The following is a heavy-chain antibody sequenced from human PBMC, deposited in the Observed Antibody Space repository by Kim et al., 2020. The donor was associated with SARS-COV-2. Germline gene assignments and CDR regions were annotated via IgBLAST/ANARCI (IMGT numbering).Heavy chain of an antibody. Sequence: GGSLRLSCAASGFTFSSYAMHCVRQAPGKGLEWVAVISYDGSNKNYADSVKGRFTISRDNSKNTLYLQMNSLRAEDTAVYYCARDRVTGYSSGWSYYYYGMDVWGQGTTVTVSS. CDR3: ARDRVTGYSSGWSYYYYGMDV. D-gene: IGHD6-19*01. J-gene: IGHJ6*02. V-gene: IGHV3-30-3*01. CDR2: ISYDGSNK. CDR1: GFTFSSYA.